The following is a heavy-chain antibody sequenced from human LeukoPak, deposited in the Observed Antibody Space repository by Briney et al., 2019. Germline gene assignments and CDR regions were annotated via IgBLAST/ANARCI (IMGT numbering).Heavy chain of an antibody. V-gene: IGHV3-30*18. Sequence: PGGSLRLSCAASGFTFSSYGMHWVRQAPGKGLEGVAVISYDGSNKYYADSVKGRFTISRDNSKNTLYLQMNSLRAEDTAVYYCAKEVGYSYGSDQYYFDYWGQRTLVTVSS. CDR1: GFTFSSYG. J-gene: IGHJ4*02. CDR3: AKEVGYSYGSDQYYFDY. D-gene: IGHD5-18*01. CDR2: ISYDGSNK.